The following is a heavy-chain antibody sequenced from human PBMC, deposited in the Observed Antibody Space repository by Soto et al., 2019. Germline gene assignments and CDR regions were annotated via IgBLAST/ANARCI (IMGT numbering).Heavy chain of an antibody. D-gene: IGHD3-10*01. CDR2: ISAYNGNT. CDR1: GYTFTSYG. CDR3: ARDGHYYGSGSYLTGFDP. Sequence: ASVKVSCKASGYTFTSYGISWVRQAPGQGLEWMGWISAYNGNTNYAQRLQGRVTMTTDTSTSTAYMELRSLRSDDTAVYYCARDGHYYGSGSYLTGFDPWGQGTLVTVSS. J-gene: IGHJ5*02. V-gene: IGHV1-18*01.